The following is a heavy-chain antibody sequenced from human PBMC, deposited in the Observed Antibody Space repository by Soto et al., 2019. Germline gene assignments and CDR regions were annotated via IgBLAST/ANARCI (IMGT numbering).Heavy chain of an antibody. CDR2: IYYSGST. D-gene: IGHD6-19*01. CDR1: GGSISSGGYY. J-gene: IGHJ6*02. CDR3: ARDIPLAVAGRLSREGHHYYYGMDV. Sequence: SETLSLTCTVSGGSISSGGYYWSWIRQHPGKGLEWIGYIYYSGSTYYNPSLKSRVTISVDTSKNQFSLKLSSVTAADTAVYDCARDIPLAVAGRLSREGHHYYYGMDVWGQGTTVTVSS. V-gene: IGHV4-31*03.